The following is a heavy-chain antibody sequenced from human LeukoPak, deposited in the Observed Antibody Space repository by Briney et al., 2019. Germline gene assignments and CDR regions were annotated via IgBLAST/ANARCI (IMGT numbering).Heavy chain of an antibody. CDR1: GFTFSTYS. V-gene: IGHV3-21*06. D-gene: IGHD6-13*01. CDR2: ISSNSRYI. J-gene: IGHJ4*02. Sequence: GGSLRLSCAASGFTFSTYSMNWVRQAPGKGLEWVSSISSNSRYIDYADSMRGRFTISRDNAKNSLYLQMNSLKPEDTAVYYCARVAEAAAFDSWGQGTLVTVSS. CDR3: ARVAEAAAFDS.